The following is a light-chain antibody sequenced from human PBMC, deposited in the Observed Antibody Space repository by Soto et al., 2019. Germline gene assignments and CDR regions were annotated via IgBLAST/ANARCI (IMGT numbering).Light chain of an antibody. CDR2: GAS. J-gene: IGKJ4*01. CDR1: QSISSSY. CDR3: QQGSNWPPGLT. V-gene: IGKV3D-20*02. Sequence: EIVLTQSPGTLSLSPGKRATLSCRASQSISSSYLAWYQQRPGQAPRLLIYGASSRATGIPDRFSGSGSGTDFTLTISSLEPEDFAVYYCQQGSNWPPGLTFGGGTKVDIK.